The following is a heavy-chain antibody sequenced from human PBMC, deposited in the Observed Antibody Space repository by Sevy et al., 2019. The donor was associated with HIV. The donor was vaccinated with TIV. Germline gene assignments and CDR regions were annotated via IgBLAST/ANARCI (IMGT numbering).Heavy chain of an antibody. D-gene: IGHD2-8*01. Sequence: GGSLRLSCAASGFSFSGYSFNWVRQAPGKGLEWVSSIDTSSAYIYYAHLVKGRFTISRDNAKNLLYLQMSSLRAEDTAVYFCARVNCTNGVCFQGYYYYGLDVWGQWTTVTVSS. CDR1: GFSFSGYS. CDR2: IDTSSAYI. V-gene: IGHV3-21*01. J-gene: IGHJ6*02. CDR3: ARVNCTNGVCFQGYYYYGLDV.